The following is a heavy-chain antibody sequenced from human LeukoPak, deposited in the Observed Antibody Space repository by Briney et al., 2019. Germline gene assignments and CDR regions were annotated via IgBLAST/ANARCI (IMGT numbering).Heavy chain of an antibody. CDR1: GFTFSSYE. Sequence: GGSLRLSCAASGFTFSSYEMNWVRPAPGKGLEWVSYISSSGSTIYYADSVKGRFTISRDNAKNSLYLQMNSLRAEDTAVYYCARGPSGAYFDYWGQGTLVTVSS. D-gene: IGHD3-10*01. V-gene: IGHV3-48*03. J-gene: IGHJ4*02. CDR3: ARGPSGAYFDY. CDR2: ISSSGSTI.